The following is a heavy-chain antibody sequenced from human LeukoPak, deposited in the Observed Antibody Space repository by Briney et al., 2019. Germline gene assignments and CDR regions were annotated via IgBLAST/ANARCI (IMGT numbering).Heavy chain of an antibody. CDR3: ATKSGNYYNY. J-gene: IGHJ4*02. V-gene: IGHV3-7*03. D-gene: IGHD1-26*01. CDR2: IKQDGSEK. Sequence: GGSLRLSCAASGFTFSSYSMNWVRQAPGKGLEWVANIKQDGSEKYYVDSVKGRFTISRDNAKKSLYLQINSLRAEDTAVYYCATKSGNYYNYWGQGTLVTVSS. CDR1: GFTFSSYS.